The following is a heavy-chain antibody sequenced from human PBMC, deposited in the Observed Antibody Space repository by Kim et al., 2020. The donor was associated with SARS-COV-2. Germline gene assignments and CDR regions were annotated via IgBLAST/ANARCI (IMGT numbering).Heavy chain of an antibody. D-gene: IGHD3-10*01. Sequence: NYNPSLKSRVTISIDTSKNQFSLKLTSVTAADTAVYYCARALGASNYVDSWGQGTLVTVSS. CDR3: ARALGASNYVDS. V-gene: IGHV4-59*01. J-gene: IGHJ5*01.